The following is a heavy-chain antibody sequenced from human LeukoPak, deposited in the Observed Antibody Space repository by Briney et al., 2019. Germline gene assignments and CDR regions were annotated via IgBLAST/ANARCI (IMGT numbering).Heavy chain of an antibody. CDR2: IWYDGSNK. CDR3: ARGGIRRGMWYYYGMDV. D-gene: IGHD5-18*01. CDR1: GFTFSSYA. V-gene: IGHV3-33*08. Sequence: GGSLRLSCAASGFTFSSYAMHWVRQAPGKGLEWVAVIWYDGSNKYYADSVKGRFTISRDNSKNTLYLQMNSLRAEDTAVYYCARGGIRRGMWYYYGMDVWGQGTTVTVSS. J-gene: IGHJ6*02.